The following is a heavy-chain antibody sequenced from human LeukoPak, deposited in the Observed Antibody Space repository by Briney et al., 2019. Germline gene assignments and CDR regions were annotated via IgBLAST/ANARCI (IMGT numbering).Heavy chain of an antibody. J-gene: IGHJ6*02. V-gene: IGHV5-51*01. D-gene: IGHD2-2*01. CDR2: IYPGDSDT. Sequence: GESLKISCKGSGYSFTSYWIGWVRQMPGKGLEGMGIIYPGDSDTRYSPSFQGQVTISADKSISTAYLQWSSLKASDTAMYYCARLGCSSTSCYAPAHYYYYYGMDVWGQGTTVTVSS. CDR1: GYSFTSYW. CDR3: ARLGCSSTSCYAPAHYYYYYGMDV.